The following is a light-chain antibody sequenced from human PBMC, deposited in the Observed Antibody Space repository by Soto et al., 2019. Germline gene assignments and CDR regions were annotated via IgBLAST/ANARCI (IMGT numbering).Light chain of an antibody. V-gene: IGKV3-11*01. CDR2: DAS. CDR1: QSVSRY. J-gene: IGKJ4*01. CDR3: QQRRNWPT. Sequence: EIVLTQSPATLSLSPGERATLSCRASQSVSRYLAWYQQKPGQAPRLLIYDASNRATGIPARFSGSGSGTEFTLTISSLEPEDFAVYYCQQRRNWPTFGGGTRVEI.